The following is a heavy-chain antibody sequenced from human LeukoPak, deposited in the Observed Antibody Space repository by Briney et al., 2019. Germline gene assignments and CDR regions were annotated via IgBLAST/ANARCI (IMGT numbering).Heavy chain of an antibody. J-gene: IGHJ3*02. V-gene: IGHV1-2*02. CDR2: INPNSGGT. CDR1: GYTFTGYY. CDR3: ASRTGSGWYQGAFDI. D-gene: IGHD6-19*01. Sequence: ASVKVSCKASGYTFTGYYMHWVRQAPGQGLEWMGWINPNSGGTNYAQKFQGRVTMTRDTSISTAYMELSRLRSDDTAVYYCASRTGSGWYQGAFDIWGQGTMVTVSS.